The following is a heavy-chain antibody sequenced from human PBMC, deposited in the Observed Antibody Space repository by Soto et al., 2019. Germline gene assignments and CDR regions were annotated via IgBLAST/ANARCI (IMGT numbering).Heavy chain of an antibody. CDR1: GGSFSGYY. Sequence: SETLSLTCAVYGGSFSGYYWSWIRQPPGKGLEWIGEINHSGSTNYNPSLKSRVTISVDTSKNQFSLKLSSVTAADTAVYYCARGSFGGYYDSSGYYYGGRSYYFDYWGQGTLVTVSS. D-gene: IGHD3-22*01. CDR2: INHSGST. J-gene: IGHJ4*02. V-gene: IGHV4-34*01. CDR3: ARGSFGGYYDSSGYYYGGRSYYFDY.